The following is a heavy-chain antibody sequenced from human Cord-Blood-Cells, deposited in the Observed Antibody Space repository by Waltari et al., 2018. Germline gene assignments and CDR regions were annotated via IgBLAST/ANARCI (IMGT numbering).Heavy chain of an antibody. CDR3: ARVKKEAAGTGFDY. J-gene: IGHJ4*02. V-gene: IGHV1-2*04. Sequence: QVQLVQSGAEVKKPGASVKVSCKASGYTFTGYYMHLLRPAPGQGLEWMGWINPNSGGTNYAQKFQGWVTMTRDTSISTAYMELSRLRSDDTAVYYCARVKKEAAGTGFDYWGQGTLVTVSS. CDR2: INPNSGGT. CDR1: GYTFTGYY. D-gene: IGHD6-13*01.